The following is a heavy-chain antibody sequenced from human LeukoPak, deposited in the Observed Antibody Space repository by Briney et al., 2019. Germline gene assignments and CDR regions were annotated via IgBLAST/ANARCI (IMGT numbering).Heavy chain of an antibody. Sequence: GGSLRLSCTTSGLTFTSHWMSWVRQAPRKGLEWLANIADDGSEKYYVDSVKGRFTISRDNAKNSLYLQMNSLRAEDTAVYYCARDGAPDAHCSSTSCAIRWGQGTLVTVSS. D-gene: IGHD2-2*01. J-gene: IGHJ4*02. CDR3: ARDGAPDAHCSSTSCAIR. V-gene: IGHV3-7*01. CDR1: GLTFTSHW. CDR2: IADDGSEK.